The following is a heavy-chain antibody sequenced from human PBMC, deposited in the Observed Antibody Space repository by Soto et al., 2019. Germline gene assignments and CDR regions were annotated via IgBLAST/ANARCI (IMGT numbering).Heavy chain of an antibody. CDR2: ISSDGSNK. D-gene: IGHD5-12*01. CDR1: GRTFTSYS. CDR3: TKDRATHRNY. Sequence: GGSLRLSCAASGRTFTSYSMNWVRQAPGKGLEWVAVISSDGSNKYYADSVKGRFTISRDNSKNTLYLQMNSLRIEDTAVYYCTKDRATHRNYWGQGTLVTVSS. J-gene: IGHJ4*02. V-gene: IGHV3-30*18.